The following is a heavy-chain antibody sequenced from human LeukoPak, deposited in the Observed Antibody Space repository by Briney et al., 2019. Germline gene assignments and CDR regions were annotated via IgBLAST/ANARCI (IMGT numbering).Heavy chain of an antibody. CDR2: INPDDSDT. D-gene: IGHD1-7*01. CDR3: TRQLELQNYYGMDV. V-gene: IGHV5-51*01. J-gene: IGHJ6*02. Sequence: GASLQISCKASGSIFTSYWIGWVRQMPGKGLEWMGIINPDDSDTRYSPSFQGQVTISADKSISTAYLRWSSLKASDTAMYYCTRQLELQNYYGMDVWGQGTTVTVSS. CDR1: GSIFTSYW.